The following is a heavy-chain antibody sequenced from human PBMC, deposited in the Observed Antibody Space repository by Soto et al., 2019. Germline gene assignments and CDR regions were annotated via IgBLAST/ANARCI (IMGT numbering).Heavy chain of an antibody. CDR1: GGTFSSYA. V-gene: IGHV1-69*06. CDR3: ARELGVVITSDYYYGMDV. Sequence: XSVKVSCKASGGTFSSYAISWVRQAPGQGLEWMGGIIPIFGTANYAQKFQGRVTITADKSTSTAYMELSSLRSEDTAVYYCARELGVVITSDYYYGMDVWGQGGTVTGSS. J-gene: IGHJ6*02. CDR2: IIPIFGTA. D-gene: IGHD3-3*01.